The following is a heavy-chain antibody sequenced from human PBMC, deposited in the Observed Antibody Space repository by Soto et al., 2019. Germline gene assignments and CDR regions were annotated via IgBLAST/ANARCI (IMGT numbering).Heavy chain of an antibody. CDR2: IYYSGST. CDR3: ARGYRWLAY. D-gene: IGHD5-12*01. J-gene: IGHJ4*02. V-gene: IGHV4-59*01. CDR1: GGSISSYY. Sequence: SETLSLTCTVSGGSISSYYWSWIRQPPGKGLEWIGYIYYSGSTNYNPSLKSRVTISVDTSKNQFSLKLSSVTAADTAVYYCARGYRWLAYWGQGTLVTGST.